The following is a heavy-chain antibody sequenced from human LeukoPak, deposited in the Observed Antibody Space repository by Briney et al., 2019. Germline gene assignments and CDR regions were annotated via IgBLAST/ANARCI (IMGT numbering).Heavy chain of an antibody. Sequence: GGSLRLSCAASGFTFSSYSMNWVRQAPGKGLEWVSSISSSSSYIYYADSVKGRFTISRDNAKNSLYLQMNSLRAEDTAVYYCAREGGIAVAGTRAHYYYYYMDVWGKGTTVTISS. V-gene: IGHV3-21*01. CDR3: AREGGIAVAGTRAHYYYYYMDV. CDR2: ISSSSSYI. CDR1: GFTFSSYS. D-gene: IGHD6-19*01. J-gene: IGHJ6*03.